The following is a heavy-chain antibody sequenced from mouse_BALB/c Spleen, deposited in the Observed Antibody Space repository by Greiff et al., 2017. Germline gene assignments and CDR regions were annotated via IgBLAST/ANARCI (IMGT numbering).Heavy chain of an antibody. Sequence: VQLQQSGAELAKPGASVKMSCKASGYTFTSYWMHWVKQRPGQGLEWIGYINPSTGYTEYNQKFKDKATLTADKSSSTAYMQLSSLTSEDSAVYYCASHGYWCAYWGQGTLVTVSA. J-gene: IGHJ3*01. CDR2: INPSTGYT. D-gene: IGHD2-2*01. CDR3: ASHGYWCAY. CDR1: GYTFTSYW. V-gene: IGHV1-7*01.